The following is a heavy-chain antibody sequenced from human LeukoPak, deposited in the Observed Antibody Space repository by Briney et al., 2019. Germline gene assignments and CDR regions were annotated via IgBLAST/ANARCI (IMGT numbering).Heavy chain of an antibody. CDR3: AKGGDHGDSERWLDP. V-gene: IGHV3-23*01. Sequence: GGSLRLSCAASGFTFSSYVMSWVRQPPGKGLEWVSGITGSGGSTFYADSVKGRVTISRDNSKKTLFLQMKSLRGDDTAVYYCAKGGDHGDSERWLDPWGQGTLVTVSS. D-gene: IGHD4-17*01. CDR1: GFTFSSYV. CDR2: ITGSGGST. J-gene: IGHJ5*02.